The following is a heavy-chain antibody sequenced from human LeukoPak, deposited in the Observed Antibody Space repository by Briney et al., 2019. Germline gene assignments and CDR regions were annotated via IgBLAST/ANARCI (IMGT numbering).Heavy chain of an antibody. J-gene: IGHJ4*02. D-gene: IGHD3-3*01. Sequence: SQTLSLTCTVSGGSISSGGYYWSWLRQHPGKGLEWIGYIYYSGSTYYNPSLKSRVTISVDTSKNQFSLKLSSVTAADTAVYYCARREWSKYYFDYWGQGTLVTVSS. CDR1: GGSISSGGYY. CDR2: IYYSGST. V-gene: IGHV4-31*03. CDR3: ARREWSKYYFDY.